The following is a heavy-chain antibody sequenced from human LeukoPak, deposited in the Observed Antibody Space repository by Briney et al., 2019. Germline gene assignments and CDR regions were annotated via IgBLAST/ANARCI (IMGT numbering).Heavy chain of an antibody. Sequence: SETLSLTCAVYGGSFSGYYWSWIRQPPGKGLEWIGEINHSGSTNYNPSFKSRVTISVDTSKNQFSLKLSSVTAADTAVYYCARGDYGDYAYWGQGTLVTVSS. CDR3: ARGDYGDYAY. CDR1: GGSFSGYY. V-gene: IGHV4-34*01. CDR2: INHSGST. D-gene: IGHD4-17*01. J-gene: IGHJ4*02.